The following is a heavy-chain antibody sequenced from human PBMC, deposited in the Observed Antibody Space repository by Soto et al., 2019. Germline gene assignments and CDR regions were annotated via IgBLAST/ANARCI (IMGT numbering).Heavy chain of an antibody. D-gene: IGHD3-3*01. CDR3: ARDQDDSSDAFDI. CDR1: GFTFSSYA. V-gene: IGHV3-7*01. J-gene: IGHJ3*02. CDR2: IKQDGSEK. Sequence: GGSLRLSSAASGFTFSSYAMSWVRQAPGKGLEWVANIKQDGSEKYYVDSVKGRFTTSRDNAKNSLYLQMNSLRAEDTAVYYCARDQDDSSDAFDIWGQGTMVTVSS.